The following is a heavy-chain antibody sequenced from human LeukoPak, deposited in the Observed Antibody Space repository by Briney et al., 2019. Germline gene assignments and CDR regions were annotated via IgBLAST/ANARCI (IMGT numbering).Heavy chain of an antibody. CDR1: GGTFSSYA. D-gene: IGHD1-26*01. Sequence: GASVKVSCKASGGTFSSYAISWVRQAPGQGLEWMGRIIPILGIANYAQKFQGRVTITADKSTSTAYMELSSLRSEDTAVYYCARQEYYRFYFDYWGQGTLVTVSS. CDR2: IIPILGIA. V-gene: IGHV1-69*04. CDR3: ARQEYYRFYFDY. J-gene: IGHJ4*02.